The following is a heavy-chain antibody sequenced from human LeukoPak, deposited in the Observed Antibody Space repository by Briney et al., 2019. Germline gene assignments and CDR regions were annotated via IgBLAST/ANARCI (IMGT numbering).Heavy chain of an antibody. CDR1: GFDLTRHA. CDR3: AKDLVLPGYQPFDS. D-gene: IGHD3-9*01. CDR2: IRSDSFTA. V-gene: IGHV3-23*01. Sequence: GGSLRLSCAASGFDLTRHAMSWVRQSPGKGLEWVSDIRSDSFTATYADSVKGWFTISRDNSKKTLYLQMNSLRVEDTAVYYCAKDLVLPGYQPFDSWGQGTLVTVSS. J-gene: IGHJ4*02.